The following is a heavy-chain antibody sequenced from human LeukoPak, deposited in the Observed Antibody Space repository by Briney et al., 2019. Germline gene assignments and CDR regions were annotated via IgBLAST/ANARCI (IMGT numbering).Heavy chain of an antibody. J-gene: IGHJ4*02. D-gene: IGHD3-10*01. CDR1: GGTFSSYA. CDR2: IIPIFGTA. CDR3: VMYYYGSGPAGGLDY. V-gene: IGHV1-69*05. Sequence: SVKVSCKASGGTFSSYAISWVRQAPGQGLEWMGRIIPIFGTANYAQKFQGRVTITTDESTSTAYMELSGLRSEDTAVYYCVMYYYGSGPAGGLDYWGQGTLVTVSS.